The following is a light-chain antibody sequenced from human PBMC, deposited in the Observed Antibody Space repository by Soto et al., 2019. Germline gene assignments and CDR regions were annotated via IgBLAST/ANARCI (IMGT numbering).Light chain of an antibody. CDR2: AAS. J-gene: IGKJ1*01. CDR3: QHYNSYSEA. CDR1: QGISTY. Sequence: IHMTHSPSSLSASLGYRLTITCRASQGISTYLNWYQQKPGKAPKLLIYAASTLQSGVPSRFSGSGSGTEFTLTISSLQPDDFATYYCQHYNSYSEAFGQGTKVDIK. V-gene: IGKV1-16*01.